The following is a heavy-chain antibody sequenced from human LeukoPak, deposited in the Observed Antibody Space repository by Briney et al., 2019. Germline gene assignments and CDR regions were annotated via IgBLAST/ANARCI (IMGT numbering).Heavy chain of an antibody. J-gene: IGHJ4*02. CDR2: ISWNSGSI. Sequence: GGSLRLSCAASGLTFDDYAMHWVRQAPGKGLEWVSGISWNSGSIGYADSVKGRFTISRDNAKNSLYLQMNSLRAEDTALYYCAKDKAGYYYDSSGYPTYFDYWGQGTLVTVSS. CDR3: AKDKAGYYYDSSGYPTYFDY. D-gene: IGHD3-22*01. CDR1: GLTFDDYA. V-gene: IGHV3-9*01.